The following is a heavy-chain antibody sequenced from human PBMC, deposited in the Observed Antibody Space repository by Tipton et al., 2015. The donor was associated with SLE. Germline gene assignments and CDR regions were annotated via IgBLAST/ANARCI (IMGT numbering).Heavy chain of an antibody. CDR3: AGYGGKYIDY. D-gene: IGHD1-26*01. J-gene: IGHJ4*02. Sequence: TLSLTCTVSGGSISSGSYYWSWIRQPAGKGLEWIGRIYTSGSTNYNPSLKSRVAISVDTSKNQFSLNLRSVTAADTAVYYCAGYGGKYIDYWGQGTLVTVSS. CDR1: GGSISSGSYY. CDR2: IYTSGST. V-gene: IGHV4-61*02.